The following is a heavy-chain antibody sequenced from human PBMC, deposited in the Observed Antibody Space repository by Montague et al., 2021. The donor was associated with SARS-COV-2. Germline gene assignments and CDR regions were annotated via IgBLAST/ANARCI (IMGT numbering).Heavy chain of an antibody. Sequence: SLRLSCVASGLTFSSYDFHWVRQGTGKGLEWVSAVDTAGDPYYADSVKSRFTISRENAKNYVYLQLDSLRAGDTAVYYCARGVKSTIRGIITKRTPLPRGNMDVWGQGTAVIVSS. CDR3: ARGVKSTIRGIITKRTPLPRGNMDV. V-gene: IGHV3-13*05. D-gene: IGHD3-10*01. CDR2: VDTAGDP. CDR1: GLTFSSYD. J-gene: IGHJ6*02.